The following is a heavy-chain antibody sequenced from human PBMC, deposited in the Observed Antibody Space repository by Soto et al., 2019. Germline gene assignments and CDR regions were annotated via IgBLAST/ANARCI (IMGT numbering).Heavy chain of an antibody. CDR2: ISGYNGDT. J-gene: IGHJ6*02. V-gene: IGHV1-18*01. CDR1: GYTFTRYG. CDR3: AKNGQPPYYYYGQNV. D-gene: IGHD2-8*01. Sequence: QGHLVQSEAEVKKSGASVKVSCKASGYTFTRYGISWVRQAPGQGLEWMGWISGYNGDTNYAQKFQGRVSMTIDTPTTTAYMELRSLTSDDTAVYYCAKNGQPPYYYYGQNVWGQGTKVTVSS.